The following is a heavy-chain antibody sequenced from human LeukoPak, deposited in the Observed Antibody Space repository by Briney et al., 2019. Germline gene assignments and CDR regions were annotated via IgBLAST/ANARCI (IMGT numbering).Heavy chain of an antibody. J-gene: IGHJ4*02. Sequence: GGSLRLSCAASGFTFSSYAMSWVRQAPGKGLEWVSAISGSGGSTYYADSVKGRFTISRDNAKNSLYLQMNSLRAEDTAVYYCARGGSYYNSGSLPHDYWGQGTLVTVSS. CDR2: ISGSGGST. D-gene: IGHD3-10*01. CDR1: GFTFSSYA. V-gene: IGHV3-23*01. CDR3: ARGGSYYNSGSLPHDY.